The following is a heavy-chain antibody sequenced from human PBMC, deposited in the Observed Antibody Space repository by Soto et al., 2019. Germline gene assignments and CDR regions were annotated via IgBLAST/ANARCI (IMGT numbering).Heavy chain of an antibody. V-gene: IGHV1-69*01. J-gene: IGHJ3*02. Sequence: QVQLVQSGAEVKKPGSSVKGSCKASGGTFSSYAISWVRQAPGQGLEWMGGIIPIFGTANYAQKFQGRVTITADESTSTAYMELSSLRSEDTAVCYCAIDRAGDYYDSSVEDQDAFDIWGQGTMVTVSS. CDR2: IIPIFGTA. D-gene: IGHD3-22*01. CDR1: GGTFSSYA. CDR3: AIDRAGDYYDSSVEDQDAFDI.